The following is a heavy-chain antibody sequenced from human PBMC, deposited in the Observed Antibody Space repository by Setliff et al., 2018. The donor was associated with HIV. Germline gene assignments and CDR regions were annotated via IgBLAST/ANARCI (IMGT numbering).Heavy chain of an antibody. J-gene: IGHJ4*02. Sequence: SETLSLTCAVCGESFSGHHCSWIRQPPGKGLEWIGKINHSGSINYNPSLKSRVPISVDTFWGSVTAADTAVYYCARQFRYPGIAVAGIDYWGQGTLVTVSS. CDR1: GESFSGHH. CDR3: ARQFRYPGIAVAGIDY. V-gene: IGHV4-34*01. D-gene: IGHD6-19*01. CDR2: INHSGSI.